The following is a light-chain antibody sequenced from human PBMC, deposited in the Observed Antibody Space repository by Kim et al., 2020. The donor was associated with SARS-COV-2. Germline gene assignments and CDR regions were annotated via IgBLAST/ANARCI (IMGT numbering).Light chain of an antibody. J-gene: IGKJ5*01. Sequence: DIVMTQSPDSLAVSLGEWATITCKPSQSVFSSSNNRNYLSWHQKKPGQPPRLLIYGASFRKSGVTDRIGGSVSGTDFTLTISGLKAEDVSICYCLQYYTTPITFGQGARLEIK. CDR1: QSVFSSSNNRNY. CDR2: GAS. CDR3: LQYYTTPIT. V-gene: IGKV4-1*01.